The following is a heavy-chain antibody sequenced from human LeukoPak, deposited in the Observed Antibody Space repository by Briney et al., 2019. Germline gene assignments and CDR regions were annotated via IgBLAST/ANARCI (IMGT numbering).Heavy chain of an antibody. CDR2: ISGSGGST. D-gene: IGHD1-1*01. CDR1: GFTFSNFA. V-gene: IGHV3-23*01. CDR3: AKRTTRTTGFDY. Sequence: GGSLRLSCAASGFTFSNFAMNWVRQVPGKGLEWVSAISGSGGSTYYADSVKGRFTISRDNSKNTLYLQMNSLRAEDTAIYYCAKRTTRTTGFDYWGQGTLVTVSS. J-gene: IGHJ4*02.